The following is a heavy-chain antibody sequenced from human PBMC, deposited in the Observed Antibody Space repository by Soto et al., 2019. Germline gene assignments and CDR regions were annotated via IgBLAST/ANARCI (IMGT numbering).Heavy chain of an antibody. V-gene: IGHV3-23*01. D-gene: IGHD3-3*01. CDR3: AKGGSYDFWSGYYSLSYYFDY. CDR2: ISGSGGST. CDR1: GFTFSSYA. Sequence: VGSLRLSCAASGFTFSSYAMSWVRQAPGEGLEWVSAISGSGGSTYYADSVKGRFTISRDNSKNTLYLQMNSLRAEDTAVYYCAKGGSYDFWSGYYSLSYYFDYWGQGTLVTGSS. J-gene: IGHJ4*02.